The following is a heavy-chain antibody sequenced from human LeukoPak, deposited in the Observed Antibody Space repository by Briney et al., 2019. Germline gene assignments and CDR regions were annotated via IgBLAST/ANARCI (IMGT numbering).Heavy chain of an antibody. V-gene: IGHV3-74*01. J-gene: IGHJ4*02. CDR1: GFNFSSYW. D-gene: IGHD3-16*02. CDR2: ITTDGSST. CDR3: ARLYGDFDY. Sequence: GGSLRLSCAASGFNFSSYWMHWVRQAPGKGLVWVSRITTDGSSTYYADSVKGRFTISRDNAKNTLYLQMNSLRAEDTAVYYCARLYGDFDYWGQGTLVTVSS.